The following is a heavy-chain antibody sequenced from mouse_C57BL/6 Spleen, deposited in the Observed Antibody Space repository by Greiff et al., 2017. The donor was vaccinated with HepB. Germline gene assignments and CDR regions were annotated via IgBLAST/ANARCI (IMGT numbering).Heavy chain of an antibody. V-gene: IGHV2-4*01. CDR1: GFSLTSYG. J-gene: IGHJ4*01. Sequence: QVQLKASGPGLVQPSQCLSISCSVSGFSLTSYGVHWVRQPPGKGLEWLGVIWSGGSTDYNAAFISRLSISKDNSKSQVFFKMNSLQADDTAIYYCAKSYDGYPYYAMDYWGQGTSVTVSS. D-gene: IGHD2-3*01. CDR2: IWSGGST. CDR3: AKSYDGYPYYAMDY.